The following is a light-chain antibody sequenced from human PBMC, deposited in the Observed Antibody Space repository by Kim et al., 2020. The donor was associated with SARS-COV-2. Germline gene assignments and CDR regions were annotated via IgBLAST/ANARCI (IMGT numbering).Light chain of an antibody. Sequence: PGERAAPSCRASQSVGSSYLAWYQQKPGQAPRPLSYGASSRATGIPDRFSGSGSVTDFTLTISRLEPEDFAVYYCQQYGSTPLTFCGGTKVDIK. CDR1: QSVGSSY. J-gene: IGKJ4*01. V-gene: IGKV3-20*01. CDR3: QQYGSTPLT. CDR2: GAS.